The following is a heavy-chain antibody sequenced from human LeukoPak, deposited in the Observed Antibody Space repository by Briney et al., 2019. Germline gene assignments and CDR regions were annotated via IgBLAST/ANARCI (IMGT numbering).Heavy chain of an antibody. CDR2: INHSGST. CDR3: ARGDGSGSGRWFDP. D-gene: IGHD3-10*01. Sequence: SETLSLTCAVYGGSFSGYYWSWIRQPPGKGLEWIGEINHSGSTNYNPSLKSRVTISVDTSKNQFSLKLSSVTAADTALYYCARGDGSGSGRWFDPWGQGTLITVSS. J-gene: IGHJ5*02. V-gene: IGHV4-34*01. CDR1: GGSFSGYY.